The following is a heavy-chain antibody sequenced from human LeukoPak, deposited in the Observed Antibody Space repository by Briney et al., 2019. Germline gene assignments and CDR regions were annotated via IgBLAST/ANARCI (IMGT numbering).Heavy chain of an antibody. CDR1: GFTFSSYA. CDR3: AKVVQYTASTGTGLES. J-gene: IGHJ4*02. CDR2: ISGSGGST. D-gene: IGHD6-13*01. V-gene: IGHV3-23*01. Sequence: GGSLRLSCAASGFTFSSYAMSWVRQAPGKGLEWVSAISGSGGSTYYADSVKGRFTISRDNPKNTLYLQMNSLRAEDTAIYYCAKVVQYTASTGTGLESWGQGTLVTVSS.